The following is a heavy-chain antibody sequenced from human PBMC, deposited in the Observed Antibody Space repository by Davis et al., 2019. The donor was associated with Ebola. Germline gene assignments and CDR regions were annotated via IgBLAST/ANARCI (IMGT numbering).Heavy chain of an antibody. CDR3: ARGGITMTVVPRDYYYGVDV. CDR2: INPNSGGT. Sequence: AASVKVSCKASGYTFTGYYMHWVRQAPGQGLEWMGRINPNSGGTNYAQKFQGRVTMTRDTSISTAYMELSRLRSDDTAVYYCARGGITMTVVPRDYYYGVDVWGQGTTVTVSS. V-gene: IGHV1-2*06. J-gene: IGHJ6*02. D-gene: IGHD3-22*01. CDR1: GYTFTGYY.